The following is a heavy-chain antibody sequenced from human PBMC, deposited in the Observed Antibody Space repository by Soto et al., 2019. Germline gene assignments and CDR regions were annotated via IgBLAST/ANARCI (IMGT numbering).Heavy chain of an antibody. Sequence: GGSLRLSCAASGFTFDDYGMSWVRQAPGKGLEWVSGINWNGGSTGYADSVKGRSTISRDNAKNSLYLQMNSLRAEDTALYHCARDHLNVVSTGAFDIWGQGTMVTVSS. CDR1: GFTFDDYG. CDR3: ARDHLNVVSTGAFDI. CDR2: INWNGGST. J-gene: IGHJ3*02. D-gene: IGHD2-15*01. V-gene: IGHV3-20*01.